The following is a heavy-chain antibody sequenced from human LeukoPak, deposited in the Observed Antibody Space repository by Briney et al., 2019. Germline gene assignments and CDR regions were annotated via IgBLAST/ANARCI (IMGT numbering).Heavy chain of an antibody. CDR3: ASSTPGSSPSDAFDI. V-gene: IGHV4-39*07. J-gene: IGHJ3*02. D-gene: IGHD6-13*01. CDR1: GGSISSSSYY. CDR2: IYYSGST. Sequence: TSETLSLTCTVSGGSISSSSYYWGWIRQPPGKGLEWIGSIYYSGSTYYNPSLKSRVTISVGTSKNQFSLKLSSVTAADTAVYYCASSTPGSSPSDAFDIWGQGTMVTVSS.